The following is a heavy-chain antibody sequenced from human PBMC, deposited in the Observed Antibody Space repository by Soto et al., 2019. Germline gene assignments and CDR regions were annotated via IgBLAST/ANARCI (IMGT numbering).Heavy chain of an antibody. J-gene: IGHJ4*02. Sequence: EVQLVESGGGLVQPGGSLRLSCAASGFTFSSYWMSWVRQAPGKGLEWVANIKQDGSEKYYVDSVKGRFTISRDNAKNSLYLQMNSLRAEDTAVYYCASSYGYNYFDYWGQGTLVTVSS. V-gene: IGHV3-7*01. CDR2: IKQDGSEK. D-gene: IGHD5-12*01. CDR1: GFTFSSYW. CDR3: ASSYGYNYFDY.